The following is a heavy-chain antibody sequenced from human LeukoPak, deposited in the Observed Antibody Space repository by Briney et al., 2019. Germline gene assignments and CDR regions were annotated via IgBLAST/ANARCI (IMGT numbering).Heavy chain of an antibody. CDR2: IYHSGST. J-gene: IGHJ4*02. V-gene: IGHV4-30-2*01. CDR1: GGSISSGGYS. Sequence: SQTLSLTCAVSGGSISSGGYSWSWIRQPPGKGLEWIGYIYHSGSTYYNPSLKSRVTISVDRSKNQFSLKLSSVTAADTAVYYCARGNGSIHWGETLYYFDYWGQGTLVTVSS. D-gene: IGHD2-8*01. CDR3: ARGNGSIHWGETLYYFDY.